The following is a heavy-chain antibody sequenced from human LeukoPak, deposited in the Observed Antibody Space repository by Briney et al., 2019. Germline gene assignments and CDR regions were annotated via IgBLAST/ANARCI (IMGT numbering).Heavy chain of an antibody. Sequence: PGGSLRLSCTASGFTFSGYWMNWVRQAPGKGLVWVSRIGSDGGSTTYADSVKGRFTISRDNAKNTLYLQMTSLRAEDTAVYYRATGGSGNSYDCGQATLVTVSS. V-gene: IGHV3-74*03. J-gene: IGHJ4*02. CDR2: IGSDGGST. D-gene: IGHD4-23*01. CDR1: GFTFSGYW. CDR3: ATGGSGNSYD.